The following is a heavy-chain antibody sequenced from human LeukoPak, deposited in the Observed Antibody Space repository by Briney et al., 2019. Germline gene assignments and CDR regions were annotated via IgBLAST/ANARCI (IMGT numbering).Heavy chain of an antibody. V-gene: IGHV1-69*04. Sequence: VASVKVSCKASGGTFSSYTISWVRQAPGQGLEWMGRIIPILGIANYAQKFQGRVTITADKSTSTAYMELSSLRSEDTAVYYCARDYYYDSSGYFENWFDPWGQGTLVTVSS. D-gene: IGHD3-22*01. CDR1: GGTFSSYT. J-gene: IGHJ5*02. CDR2: IIPILGIA. CDR3: ARDYYYDSSGYFENWFDP.